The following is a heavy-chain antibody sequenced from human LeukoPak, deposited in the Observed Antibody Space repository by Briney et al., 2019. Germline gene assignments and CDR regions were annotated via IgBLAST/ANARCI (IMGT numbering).Heavy chain of an antibody. CDR3: AKESSSGSYLDY. D-gene: IGHD1-26*01. CDR1: GFTFSSYG. V-gene: IGHV3-33*06. CDR2: IWYDGSNK. J-gene: IGHJ4*02. Sequence: GGSLRLSCAASGFTFSSYGMHWVRRAPGKGLEWVAVIWYDGSNKYYADSVKGRFTISRDNSKNTLYLQMNSLRAEDTAVYYCAKESSSGSYLDYWGQGTLVTVSS.